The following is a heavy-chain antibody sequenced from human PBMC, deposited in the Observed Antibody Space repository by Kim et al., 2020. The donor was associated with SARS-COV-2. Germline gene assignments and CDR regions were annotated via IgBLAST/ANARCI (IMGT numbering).Heavy chain of an antibody. CDR1: GYSFTSYW. D-gene: IGHD3-10*01. V-gene: IGHV5-51*01. J-gene: IGHJ4*02. CDR2: IYPGDSDT. Sequence: GESLKISCKGSGYSFTSYWIGWVRQMPGKGLEWMGIIYPGDSDTRYSPSFQGQVTISADKSISTAYLQWSSLKASDTAMYYCARLNFRRGFYGSGSYYKGGFDYWGQGTLVTVSS. CDR3: ARLNFRRGFYGSGSYYKGGFDY.